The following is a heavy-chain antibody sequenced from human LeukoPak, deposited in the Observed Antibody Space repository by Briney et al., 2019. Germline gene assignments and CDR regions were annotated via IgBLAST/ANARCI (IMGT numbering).Heavy chain of an antibody. CDR1: GFTFNNYW. V-gene: IGHV3-7*01. J-gene: IGHJ4*02. Sequence: GGSLRLSCAASGFTFNNYWMTWVRQAPGKGLEWVANIKQDGSEKYYVDSVKGRFTISRDNAKDSLYLQMNSLRGEDTALYYCARDGGYSTNFDYWGQGTLVTVSS. D-gene: IGHD2/OR15-2a*01. CDR2: IKQDGSEK. CDR3: ARDGGYSTNFDY.